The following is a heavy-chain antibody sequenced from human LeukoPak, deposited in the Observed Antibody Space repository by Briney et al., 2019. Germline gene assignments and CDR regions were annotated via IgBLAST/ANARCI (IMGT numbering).Heavy chain of an antibody. V-gene: IGHV3-23*01. D-gene: IGHD6-6*01. CDR2: ISGSGGST. CDR3: ARGYSSSSWSLFDY. CDR1: GFTFSSYA. Sequence: GGSLRLSCSASGFTFSSYAMSSVRDAPGKGLEWVSAISGSGGSTYYADSVKGRFTISRDNSTNTLYLQRNSLRAEDTAVYYCARGYSSSSWSLFDYWGRGTLVTVSS. J-gene: IGHJ4*02.